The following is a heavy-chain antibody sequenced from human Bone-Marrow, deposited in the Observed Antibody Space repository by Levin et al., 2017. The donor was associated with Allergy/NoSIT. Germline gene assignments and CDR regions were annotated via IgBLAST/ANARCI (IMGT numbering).Heavy chain of an antibody. CDR3: ARGVGVQGVIITYFDY. V-gene: IGHV4-30-2*01. J-gene: IGHJ4*02. D-gene: IGHD3-10*01. Sequence: SETLSLTCAVSGGSISSGGYSWSWIRQPPGKGLEWIGYIYHSGSTYYNPSLKSRVTISVDRSKNQFSLKLSSVTAADTAVYYCARGVGVQGVIITYFDYWGQGTLVTVSS. CDR2: IYHSGST. CDR1: GGSISSGGYS.